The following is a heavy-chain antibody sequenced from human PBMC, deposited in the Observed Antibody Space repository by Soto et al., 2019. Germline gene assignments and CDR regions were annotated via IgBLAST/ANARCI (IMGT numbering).Heavy chain of an antibody. CDR3: ARDPSDIVVVSTGGMDV. J-gene: IGHJ6*04. V-gene: IGHV1-18*01. Sequence: ASVKVSCKASGYTFTSYGISWVRQAPGQGLEWMGWISAYNGNTNYAQKLQGRVTMTTDTSTSTAYMELRSLRSDDTAVYYCARDPSDIVVVSTGGMDVWGKGTTVTVSS. D-gene: IGHD2-15*01. CDR2: ISAYNGNT. CDR1: GYTFTSYG.